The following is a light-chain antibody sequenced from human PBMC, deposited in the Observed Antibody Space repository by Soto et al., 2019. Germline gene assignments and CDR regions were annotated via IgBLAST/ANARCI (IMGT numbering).Light chain of an antibody. CDR3: QQYYSFPT. CDR2: DAS. CDR1: QSISYW. V-gene: IGKV1-5*01. J-gene: IGKJ5*01. Sequence: DIPLTQSPSTLSASVGSRFTITCRASQSISYWVAWYQQKPGKAPKILISDASFLESGVPSRFSGSRSGAQFTLTISSLKPDDFATYYCQQYYSFPTFGQGTRLEIK.